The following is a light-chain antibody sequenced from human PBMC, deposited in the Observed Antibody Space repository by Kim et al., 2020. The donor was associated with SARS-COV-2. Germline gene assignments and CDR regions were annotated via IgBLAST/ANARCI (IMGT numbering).Light chain of an antibody. CDR3: QVWDSSSDQGV. CDR1: NIGSKS. V-gene: IGLV3-21*04. CDR2: YDT. Sequence: SYELTQPPSVSVAPGKTARITCGGNNIGSKSVHWYQQKPGQAPVLVIYYDTDRPSGIPERFSGYNSGNTATLTISRVEAGDEADYYCQVWDSSSDQGVFG. J-gene: IGLJ1*01.